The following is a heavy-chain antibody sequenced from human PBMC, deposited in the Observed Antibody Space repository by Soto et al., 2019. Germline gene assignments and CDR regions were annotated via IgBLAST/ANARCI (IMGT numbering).Heavy chain of an antibody. CDR2: IYPGDSDT. CDR1: GYSFTSYW. CDR3: GRGYSGYASTHYYYGMDV. V-gene: IGHV5-51*01. J-gene: IGHJ6*02. D-gene: IGHD5-12*01. Sequence: GESLKISCKGSGYSFTSYWIGWVRQMPGKGLEWMGIIYPGDSDTRYSPSFQGQVTISADKSISTAYLQWSSLKASDTAMYYCGRGYSGYASTHYYYGMDVWGQGTTVTVSS.